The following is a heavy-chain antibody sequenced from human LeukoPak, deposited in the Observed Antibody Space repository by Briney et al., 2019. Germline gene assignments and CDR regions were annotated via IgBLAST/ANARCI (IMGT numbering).Heavy chain of an antibody. CDR3: AKDLAVYGDYGPFDY. CDR2: ISGSGGST. J-gene: IGHJ4*02. D-gene: IGHD4-17*01. Sequence: GGSLRLSGAASGFTFSSYAMSWVRQAPGKGLEWVSAISGSGGSTYYADSVKGRFTISRDNSKNTLYLQMRSLRAEDTAVYYCAKDLAVYGDYGPFDYWGQGTLVTVSS. V-gene: IGHV3-23*01. CDR1: GFTFSSYA.